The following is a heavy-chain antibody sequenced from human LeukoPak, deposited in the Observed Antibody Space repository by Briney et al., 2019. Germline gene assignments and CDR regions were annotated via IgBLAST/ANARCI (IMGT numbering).Heavy chain of an antibody. CDR1: AFTFSSYS. V-gene: IGHV3-21*05. CDR3: ARSLVVGATYPYH. CDR2: ISSSSSYI. D-gene: IGHD1-26*01. Sequence: PGGSLRLSCAASAFTFSSYSMNWVRQAPGKGLEWVSYISSSSSYIYYADSVKGRFTIFRDNAKNSLYLQVNSLRAEDTAIYYCARSLVVGATYPYHWGQGTLVTVSS. J-gene: IGHJ5*02.